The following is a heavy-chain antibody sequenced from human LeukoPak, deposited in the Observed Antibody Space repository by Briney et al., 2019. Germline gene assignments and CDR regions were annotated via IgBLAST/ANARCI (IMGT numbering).Heavy chain of an antibody. Sequence: QPGGSLRLSCAASGFTFSSYAMHCVRQAPGKGLEWVAVISYDGSNKYYADSVKGRVTISRDNSKNTLYLQMNSLRAEDTAVYYCARDKAMVTDYWGQGTLVTVSS. CDR1: GFTFSSYA. CDR2: ISYDGSNK. V-gene: IGHV3-30*04. J-gene: IGHJ4*02. D-gene: IGHD5-18*01. CDR3: ARDKAMVTDY.